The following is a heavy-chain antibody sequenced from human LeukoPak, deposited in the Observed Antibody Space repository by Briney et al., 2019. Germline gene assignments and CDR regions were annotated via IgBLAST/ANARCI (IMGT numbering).Heavy chain of an antibody. CDR3: AKDYAVGSIDY. V-gene: IGHV3-23*01. Sequence: GGTLRLSCAASGFTFSGFAMSWIRQAPGKGLEWVSSISRSGESTFYADSVRGRFTISRDNSKNTVSLQMESLRAKDTALYYCAKDYAVGSIDYWGQGTLVTVSS. D-gene: IGHD3-16*01. CDR2: ISRSGEST. J-gene: IGHJ4*02. CDR1: GFTFSGFA.